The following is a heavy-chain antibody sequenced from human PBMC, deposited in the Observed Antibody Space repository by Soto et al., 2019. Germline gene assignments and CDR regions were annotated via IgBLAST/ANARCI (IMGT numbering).Heavy chain of an antibody. CDR1: GGSITSSGYF. V-gene: IGHV4-30-2*01. Sequence: QLQLQESGSGLVKASQTLSLTCGVSGGSITSSGYFWNWIRQPPGKGLEWVGYIYHSGSTYYNPSLKSRVTISVDGSKNHFSLRLNSVTAADTAVYYCASEGYYGLDVWGQGTTVTVSS. CDR3: ASEGYYGLDV. CDR2: IYHSGST. J-gene: IGHJ6*02.